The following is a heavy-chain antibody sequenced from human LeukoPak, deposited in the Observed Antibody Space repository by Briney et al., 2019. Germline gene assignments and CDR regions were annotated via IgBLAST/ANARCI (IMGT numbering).Heavy chain of an antibody. CDR3: ARDRAATQDWVEFDP. D-gene: IGHD3/OR15-3a*01. CDR2: IRGSGET. CDR1: GFSVSNYY. Sequence: GGSLRLSCAVSGFSVSNYYMNWVRQAPGKGLEWVSLIRGSGETFYAASVKGRFTISRDDSKNTVYLQVNSLRVEDTAVYFCARDRAATQDWVEFDPWGQGTLVTVSS. V-gene: IGHV3-66*03. J-gene: IGHJ5*02.